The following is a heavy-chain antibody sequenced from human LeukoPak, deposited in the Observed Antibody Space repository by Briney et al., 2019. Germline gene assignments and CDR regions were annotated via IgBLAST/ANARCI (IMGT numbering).Heavy chain of an antibody. Sequence: GASVKVSCKASGYTFTSYDINWVRQVTGQGLEWMGGIIPIFGTANYAQKFQGRVTITADKSTSTAYMELSSLRSEDTAVYYCARDYPAGHSSGWLDWFDPWGQGTLVTVSS. CDR3: ARDYPAGHSSGWLDWFDP. CDR2: IIPIFGTA. J-gene: IGHJ5*02. CDR1: GYTFTSYD. V-gene: IGHV1-69*06. D-gene: IGHD6-19*01.